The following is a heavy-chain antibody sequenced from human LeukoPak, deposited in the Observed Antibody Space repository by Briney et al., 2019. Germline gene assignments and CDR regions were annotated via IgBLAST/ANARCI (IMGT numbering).Heavy chain of an antibody. CDR3: ARSHRHYSSSSGPLDS. CDR2: IDPTGTT. D-gene: IGHD2-21*01. Sequence: SETLTLTCSVSGGSVGSGSYYWTWIRQSAGKGLEWIGRIDPTGTTNNNPSLRGRATVSLDTSQNQFSLKLDSVTAADTAVYYCARSHRHYSSSSGPLDSWGQGTLLIVSS. CDR1: GGSVGSGSYY. V-gene: IGHV4-61*02. J-gene: IGHJ4*02.